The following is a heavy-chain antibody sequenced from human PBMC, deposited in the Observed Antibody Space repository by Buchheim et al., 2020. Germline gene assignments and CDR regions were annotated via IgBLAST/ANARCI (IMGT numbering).Heavy chain of an antibody. J-gene: IGHJ6*04. CDR3: ARDITMIVVGYYGMDV. D-gene: IGHD3-22*01. CDR1: GFTFSSYA. CDR2: ISYDGSNK. V-gene: IGHV3-30-3*01. Sequence: QVQLVESGGGVVQPGRSLRLSCAASGFTFSSYAMHWVRQAPGKGLEWVAVISYDGSNKYYADPVKGRFTISRDNSKNMLYLQMSSLRAEDTAVYYCARDITMIVVGYYGMDVWGRETT.